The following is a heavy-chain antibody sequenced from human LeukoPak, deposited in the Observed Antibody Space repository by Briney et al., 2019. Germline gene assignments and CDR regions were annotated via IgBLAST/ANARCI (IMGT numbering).Heavy chain of an antibody. CDR3: AKSQIVGTTRSLDT. V-gene: IGHV3-23*01. CDR1: GFTFSSYA. CDR2: ISGSGGST. D-gene: IGHD1-26*01. J-gene: IGHJ3*02. Sequence: GGSLRLSCAASGFTFSSYAMSWVRQAPGKGLEWVSAISGSGGSTYYADSVKGRFTISRDNSKNTLYLQMNSLRAEDTAVYYCAKSQIVGTTRSLDTWGQGTMVTVSS.